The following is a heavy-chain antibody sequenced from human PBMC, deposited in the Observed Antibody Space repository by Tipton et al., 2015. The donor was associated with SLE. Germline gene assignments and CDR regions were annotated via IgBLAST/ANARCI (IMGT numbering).Heavy chain of an antibody. J-gene: IGHJ2*01. Sequence: GLVKPSETLSLTCTVSADSISRSTYYWGWIRQAPGKGLEWVSYISSSGDTIYYADSVKGRFTISRDNAKNSLYLQMNSLRAEDTAVYYCARGPTFDLWGRGTLVTVSS. CDR2: ISSSGDTI. V-gene: IGHV3-11*04. CDR1: ADSISRSTYY. CDR3: ARGPTFDL.